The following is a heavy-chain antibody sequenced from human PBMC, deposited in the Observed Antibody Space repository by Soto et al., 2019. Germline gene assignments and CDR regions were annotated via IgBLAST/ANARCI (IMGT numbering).Heavy chain of an antibody. CDR1: GFTFSSCW. J-gene: IGHJ6*03. D-gene: IGHD3-3*01. CDR3: ARDHYDFWSGYYLPTNYYYYYYMDV. Sequence: GGPMRLSCAAAGFTFSSCWMSWVRQAPGKGLEGVANIKQDGSEKYYVDSVKGRFTISRDNAKNSLYLQMNSLRAEDTAVYYCARDHYDFWSGYYLPTNYYYYYYMDVWGKGTTVTVSS. V-gene: IGHV3-7*01. CDR2: IKQDGSEK.